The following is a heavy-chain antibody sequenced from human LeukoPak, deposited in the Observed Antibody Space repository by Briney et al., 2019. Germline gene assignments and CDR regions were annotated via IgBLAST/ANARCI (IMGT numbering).Heavy chain of an antibody. CDR1: GFTFSSYA. Sequence: PGRSLRLSCAASGFTFSSYAMHWVRQAPGKGLEYVSGISINGGSTDYADSVKGRFTISRDNSKNTVYLQMSSLRAEDTAVYYCVKESRVVRGVIMDAFDMWGQGTMVTVSS. CDR2: ISINGGST. D-gene: IGHD3-10*01. V-gene: IGHV3-64D*06. J-gene: IGHJ3*02. CDR3: VKESRVVRGVIMDAFDM.